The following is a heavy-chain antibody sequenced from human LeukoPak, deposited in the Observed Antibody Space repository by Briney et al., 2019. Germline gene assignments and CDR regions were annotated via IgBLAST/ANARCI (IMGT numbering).Heavy chain of an antibody. CDR3: VRXXEYXYGYWRQRSXAFDI. D-gene: IGHD5-18*01. CDR2: ISPYKGNT. CDR1: GYTFSNYG. V-gene: IGHV1-18*01. J-gene: IGHJ3*02. Sequence: ASVKVSCKASGYTFSNYGVSWVRQAPGQGLEWMGWISPYKGNTNYAQKFQGRVTMTTDTYTNTVKMELRSLRSDDTAVYYCVRXXEYXYGYWRQRSXAFDIWGQGTKVIVSS.